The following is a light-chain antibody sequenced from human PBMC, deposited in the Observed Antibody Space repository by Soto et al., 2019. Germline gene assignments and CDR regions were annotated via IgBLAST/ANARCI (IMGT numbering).Light chain of an antibody. J-gene: IGKJ4*01. Sequence: DIQMTQSPSSLSASVGDRVTITCQASQDISNYLNWYQQKPGKAPKLLIYDASNLETGVPSRFSGSGSGTDFTFTISSLQPEDIATYYCQQYDNLPRVFGGGTKVGIK. CDR2: DAS. CDR3: QQYDNLPRV. CDR1: QDISNY. V-gene: IGKV1-33*01.